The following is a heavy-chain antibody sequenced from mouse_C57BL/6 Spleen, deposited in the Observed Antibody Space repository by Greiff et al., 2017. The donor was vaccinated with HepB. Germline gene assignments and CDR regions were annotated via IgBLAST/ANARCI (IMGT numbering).Heavy chain of an antibody. Sequence: EVKLVESGEGLVKPGGSLKLSCAASGFTFSSYAMSWVRQTPEKRLEWVAYISSGGDYIYYADTVKGRFTISRVNARNTLYLQMSSLKSEDTAMYYCTRDSSGYAMDYWGQGTSVTVSS. V-gene: IGHV5-9-1*02. J-gene: IGHJ4*01. D-gene: IGHD3-2*02. CDR1: GFTFSSYA. CDR3: TRDSSGYAMDY. CDR2: ISSGGDYI.